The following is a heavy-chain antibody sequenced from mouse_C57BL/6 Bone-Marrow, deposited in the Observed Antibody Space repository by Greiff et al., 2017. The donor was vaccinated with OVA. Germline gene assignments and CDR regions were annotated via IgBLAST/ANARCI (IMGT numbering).Heavy chain of an antibody. Sequence: DVMLVESGGDLVKPGGSLKLSCAASGFTFSSYGMSWVRQTPDKRLEWVATISSGGSYTYYPDSVKGRFTISRDNAKNTLYLQMSSLKSEDTAMYYCARHFPSITTVVANYAMDYWGQGTSVTVSS. D-gene: IGHD1-1*01. V-gene: IGHV5-6*02. CDR1: GFTFSSYG. CDR3: ARHFPSITTVVANYAMDY. J-gene: IGHJ4*01. CDR2: ISSGGSYT.